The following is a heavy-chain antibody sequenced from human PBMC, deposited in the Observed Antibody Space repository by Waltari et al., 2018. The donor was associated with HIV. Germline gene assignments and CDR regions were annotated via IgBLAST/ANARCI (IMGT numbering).Heavy chain of an antibody. V-gene: IGHV3-23*01. Sequence: VDLLESGGGLVQPGGSLRLSCVTSGFTFPTYPMTWVRQAPGKGLEGGASSSDRGSTTFYADSVKGRFTISRDNSKNTVYLQLDSLRPADTAVYYCAKPRMEYAVRDFFFGLDVWGQGATVTVSS. J-gene: IGHJ6*02. D-gene: IGHD2-8*01. CDR1: GFTFPTYP. CDR2: SSDRGSTT. CDR3: AKPRMEYAVRDFFFGLDV.